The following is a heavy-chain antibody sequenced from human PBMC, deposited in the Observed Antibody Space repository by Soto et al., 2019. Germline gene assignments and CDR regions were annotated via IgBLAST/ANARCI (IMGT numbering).Heavy chain of an antibody. CDR1: GGTFSNYA. D-gene: IGHD5-12*01. Sequence: ASVQPSCKASGGTFSNYAISWVRQAPGQGLEWMGGIIPIFGTANYAQKFQGRVTITADESTSTAYMELSSLRSEDTAVYYCASHQLWLQSLYRYGIDVWGHGSTVTVAS. CDR2: IIPIFGTA. CDR3: ASHQLWLQSLYRYGIDV. J-gene: IGHJ6*02. V-gene: IGHV1-69*01.